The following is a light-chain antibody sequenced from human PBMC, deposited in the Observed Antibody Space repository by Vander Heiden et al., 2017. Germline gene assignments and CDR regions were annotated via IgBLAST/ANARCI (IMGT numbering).Light chain of an antibody. J-gene: IGLJ3*02. CDR1: SSDVGGYNY. Sequence: QSALTQPASVSGSPGQSITISCTGTSSDVGGYNYVSWYQQHPGRTPKLIIYEVSDRPSGVSYRFSGSKSGNTASLTISGLQAEDEADYYCCSFTSRRSLVFGGGTKLTVL. CDR3: CSFTSRRSLV. V-gene: IGLV2-14*01. CDR2: EVS.